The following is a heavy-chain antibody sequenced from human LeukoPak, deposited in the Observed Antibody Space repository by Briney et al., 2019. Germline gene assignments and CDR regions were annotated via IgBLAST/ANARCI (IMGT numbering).Heavy chain of an antibody. CDR1: GGSISNSSYY. Sequence: RPSETLSLTCSVSGGSISNSSYYWGWIRQPPGKGLEWIGSIYYSGRTYYNPSLKSRVTISVDTSKSQFSLKLSSVTAADTVVYYCARHNKAFDIWGQGTMVTVSS. D-gene: IGHD2/OR15-2a*01. CDR3: ARHNKAFDI. V-gene: IGHV4-39*01. CDR2: IYYSGRT. J-gene: IGHJ3*02.